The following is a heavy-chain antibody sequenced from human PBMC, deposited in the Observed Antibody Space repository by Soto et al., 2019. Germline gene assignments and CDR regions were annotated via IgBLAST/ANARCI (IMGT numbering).Heavy chain of an antibody. CDR3: ARGRDGDY. V-gene: IGHV1-18*01. CDR2: ISAHNGNT. J-gene: IGHJ4*02. D-gene: IGHD6-6*01. CDR1: GYGFTTYG. Sequence: QIHLVQSGAEVKKPGASVKVSCKGSGYGFTTYGITWGRQAPGQGLEWMAWISAHNGNTSYAQKLQGRVTVTRDTSTSSAYMGLRSLGSDDTAVYYCARGRDGDYWGQGALVTVSS.